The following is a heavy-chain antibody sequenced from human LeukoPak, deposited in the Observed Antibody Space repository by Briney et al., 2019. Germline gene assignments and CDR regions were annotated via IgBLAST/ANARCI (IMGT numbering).Heavy chain of an antibody. V-gene: IGHV3-48*03. CDR3: ARVSPTLPALDI. Sequence: GGSLRLSCTASGFTFSSYEMNWVRQAPGRGLEWVSYISRSASTIYYADSVKGRFTISRDNAKNSLYLQMNSLRAEDTAVYYCARVSPTLPALDIWGQGTMVTVSS. CDR1: GFTFSSYE. CDR2: ISRSASTI. J-gene: IGHJ3*02.